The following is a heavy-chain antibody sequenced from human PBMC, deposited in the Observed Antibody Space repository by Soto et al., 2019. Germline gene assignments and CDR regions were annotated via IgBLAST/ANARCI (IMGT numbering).Heavy chain of an antibody. CDR1: GYIFTTYT. J-gene: IGHJ4*02. CDR3: ARGQQRVAY. CDR2: ISVHNNNR. Sequence: GASVKVSCKASGYIFTTYTITWVRRAPGQGLEWMGWISVHNNNRNYAQSFQGRVTMTTDTSTSTAYMELRSLRSDDTAVYYCARGQQRVAYWGQGTLVTVSS. D-gene: IGHD6-13*01. V-gene: IGHV1-18*04.